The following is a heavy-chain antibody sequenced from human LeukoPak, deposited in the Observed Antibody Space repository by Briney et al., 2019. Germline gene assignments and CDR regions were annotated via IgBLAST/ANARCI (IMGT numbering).Heavy chain of an antibody. CDR2: VYHSGGA. D-gene: IGHD6-13*01. J-gene: IGHJ5*02. CDR1: GASIASHSW. Sequence: SETLSLTCAVSGASIASHSWWSWVRQPPGKGLEWIGEVYHSGGANYKPSLKSRVTISVDTSRNHFSLKLTSVTAADTAVYYCARAEKHRPTAALKSWGQGTLVTVSS. CDR3: ARAEKHRPTAALKS. V-gene: IGHV4/OR15-8*01.